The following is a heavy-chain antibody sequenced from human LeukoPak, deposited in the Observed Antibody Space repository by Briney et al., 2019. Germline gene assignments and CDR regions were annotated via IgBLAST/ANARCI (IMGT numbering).Heavy chain of an antibody. CDR1: GGTFSSYA. V-gene: IGHV1-69*13. D-gene: IGHD5-18*01. J-gene: IGHJ6*02. Sequence: ASVNVSFKASGGTFSSYAISWVRQAPGQGLEWMGGIIPIFGTANYAQKFQGRVTITADESTSTAYMELSSLRSEDTAVYYCARDRGYSYDYYYYGMDVWGQGTTVTVSS. CDR2: IIPIFGTA. CDR3: ARDRGYSYDYYYYGMDV.